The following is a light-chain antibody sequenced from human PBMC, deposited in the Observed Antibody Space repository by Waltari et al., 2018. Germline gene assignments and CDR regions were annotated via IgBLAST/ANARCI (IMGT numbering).Light chain of an antibody. Sequence: QSALTQPPSASGSPGQSVTISCTGTSTDIGAYNYVSWYQQHPGNAPKLLIYEVSERPSGVPDRFSGSKSGITASLTVFGLQTEDEADYYCASFAGSNTLFGGGTKLTVL. J-gene: IGLJ2*01. CDR2: EVS. CDR1: STDIGAYNY. CDR3: ASFAGSNTL. V-gene: IGLV2-8*01.